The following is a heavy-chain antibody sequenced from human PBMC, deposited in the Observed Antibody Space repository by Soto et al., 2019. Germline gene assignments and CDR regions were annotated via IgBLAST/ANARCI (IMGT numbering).Heavy chain of an antibody. CDR3: ARGYYGSGSNLNPYYYHAMDV. CDR1: GDSVSSNSAA. Sequence: PSQTLSLTCAISGDSVSSNSAAWNWIRQSPSRGLEWLGRTYYRSKWYNDYAVSVKSRITINPDTSKNQFSLQLNSVTPEDTAVYYCARGYYGSGSNLNPYYYHAMDVWGQGTTVTVSS. CDR2: TYYRSKWYN. J-gene: IGHJ6*02. V-gene: IGHV6-1*01. D-gene: IGHD3-10*01.